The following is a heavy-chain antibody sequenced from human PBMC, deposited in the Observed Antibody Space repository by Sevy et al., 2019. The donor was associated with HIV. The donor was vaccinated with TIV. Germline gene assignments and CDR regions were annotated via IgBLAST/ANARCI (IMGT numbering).Heavy chain of an antibody. Sequence: ASVKVSCKASGYTFTTYGISWVRQAPGQGLEWMGWISGYNGYKNYARKFQGRVTMTTDTSTTTAYLEVRSLRSDDTAVYYCARDGGSKAYCGGDCYPEGFDYWGQGTLVTVSS. CDR3: ARDGGSKAYCGGDCYPEGFDY. CDR2: ISGYNGYK. CDR1: GYTFTTYG. J-gene: IGHJ4*02. D-gene: IGHD2-21*02. V-gene: IGHV1-18*01.